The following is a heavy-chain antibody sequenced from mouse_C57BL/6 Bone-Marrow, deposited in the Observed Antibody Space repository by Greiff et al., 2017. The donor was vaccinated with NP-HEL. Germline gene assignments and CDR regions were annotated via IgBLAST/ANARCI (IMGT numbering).Heavy chain of an antibody. Sequence: QVQLQQPGAELVKPGASVKLSCKASGYTFTSYWMHWVKQRPGQGLEWIGMIYPNSGSTTYNEKFKSKATLTVDKSSSTAYMQLSSLTSEDSAVYYCAKSDYYGSSYGAMDYWGQGTSVTVSS. CDR2: IYPNSGST. J-gene: IGHJ4*01. CDR1: GYTFTSYW. V-gene: IGHV1-64*01. D-gene: IGHD1-1*01. CDR3: AKSDYYGSSYGAMDY.